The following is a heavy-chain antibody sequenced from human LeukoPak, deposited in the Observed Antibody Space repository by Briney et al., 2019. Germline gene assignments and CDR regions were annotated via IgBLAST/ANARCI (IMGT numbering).Heavy chain of an antibody. J-gene: IGHJ4*02. V-gene: IGHV3-30*02. CDR1: GFTFSSYA. D-gene: IGHD3-9*01. Sequence: GRSLRLSCAASGFTFSSYAMHWVRQAPGKGLEWVAFIRYDGSNKYYADSVKGRFTISRDNSKNTLYLQMNSLRAEDTALYYCAKDYDDKFDYWGQGTLVTVSS. CDR2: IRYDGSNK. CDR3: AKDYDDKFDY.